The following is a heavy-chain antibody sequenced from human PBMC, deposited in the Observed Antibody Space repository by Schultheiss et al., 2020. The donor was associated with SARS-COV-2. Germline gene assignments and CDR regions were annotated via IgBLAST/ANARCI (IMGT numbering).Heavy chain of an antibody. V-gene: IGHV4-31*03. Sequence: LRLSCTVSGGSISSGGYYWSWIRQHPGKGLEWIGYIYYSGSTYYNPSLKSRVTISVDTSKNQFSLKLSSVTAADTAVYYCARGSMVQEGFDYWGQGTLVTVSS. J-gene: IGHJ4*02. CDR1: GGSISSGGYY. D-gene: IGHD3-10*01. CDR2: IYYSGST. CDR3: ARGSMVQEGFDY.